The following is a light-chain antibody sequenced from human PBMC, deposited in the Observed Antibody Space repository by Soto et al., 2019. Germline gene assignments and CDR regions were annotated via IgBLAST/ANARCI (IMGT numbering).Light chain of an antibody. J-gene: IGLJ1*01. CDR2: LNSDGSH. CDR3: QTWGTGLHV. Sequence: QLVLTQSPSASASLGASVKLTCTLGRVHSSYAIAWHQQQPEKGPRYLMKLNSDGSHSKVDGIPGRFSGSCSGAERYLTISDLQSEAEADYYFQTWGTGLHVFGTGTKLTVL. CDR1: RVHSSYA. V-gene: IGLV4-69*01.